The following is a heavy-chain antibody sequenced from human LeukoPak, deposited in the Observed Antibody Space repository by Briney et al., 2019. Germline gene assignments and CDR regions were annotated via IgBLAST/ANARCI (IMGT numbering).Heavy chain of an antibody. D-gene: IGHD2-2*01. V-gene: IGHV3-23*01. CDR1: GFTFSSYA. J-gene: IGHJ4*02. CDR3: AKRYCTSTKCYQLDY. CDR2: ISGSGGST. Sequence: PGGSLRLSCEASGFTFSSYAMGWVRQAPGKGLEWVSTISGSGGSTYYADSVKGRFTISRDNSKNTLYLQMNSLRAEDTAVYYCAKRYCTSTKCYQLDYWGQGTLVTVSS.